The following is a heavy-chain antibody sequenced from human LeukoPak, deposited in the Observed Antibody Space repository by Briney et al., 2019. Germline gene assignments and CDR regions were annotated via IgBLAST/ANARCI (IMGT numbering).Heavy chain of an antibody. Sequence: GGSLRLSCAASGFTFSSYNMNWARQAPGKGLEWVSSISSTSNYIYYADSVKGRFTISRDNAKNSLFLQMNSLRAEDTAVYYCARLASANYYYDISAYNDAFDIWGQGTMVTVSS. CDR2: ISSTSNYI. D-gene: IGHD3-22*01. V-gene: IGHV3-21*01. CDR1: GFTFSSYN. J-gene: IGHJ3*02. CDR3: ARLASANYYYDISAYNDAFDI.